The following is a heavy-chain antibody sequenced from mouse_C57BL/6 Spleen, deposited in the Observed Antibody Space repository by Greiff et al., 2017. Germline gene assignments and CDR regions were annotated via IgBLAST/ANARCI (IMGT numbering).Heavy chain of an antibody. Sequence: QVQLQESGPELVKPGASVKISCKASGYAFSSSWMNWVKQRPGKGLEWIGRIYPGDGDTNYNGKFKGKATLTADKSSSTAYMQLSSLTSEDSAVYFCPRYGYYPFDYWGQGTTLTVSS. V-gene: IGHV1-82*01. D-gene: IGHD2-3*01. CDR1: GYAFSSSW. J-gene: IGHJ2*01. CDR3: PRYGYYPFDY. CDR2: IYPGDGDT.